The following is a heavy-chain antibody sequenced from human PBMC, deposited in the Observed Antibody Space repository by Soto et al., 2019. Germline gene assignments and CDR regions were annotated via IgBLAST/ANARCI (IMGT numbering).Heavy chain of an antibody. CDR3: TRGRWVVVGTPTHFDY. D-gene: IGHD3-22*01. CDR1: GFTFGDYA. Sequence: GGSLRLSCTASGFTFGDYAMSWFRPAPGKGLEWVGFIRSKAYGGTTEYAASVKGRFTISRDDSKSIAYLQMNSLKTEDTAVYYCTRGRWVVVGTPTHFDYWGQGTLVTVSS. V-gene: IGHV3-49*03. J-gene: IGHJ4*02. CDR2: IRSKAYGGTT.